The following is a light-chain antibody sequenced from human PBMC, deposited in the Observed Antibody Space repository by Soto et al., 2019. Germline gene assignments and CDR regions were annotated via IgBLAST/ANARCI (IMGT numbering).Light chain of an antibody. Sequence: IHFTHSTSSLSSALGDRVTITCRASQGISSYLAWYQQKPGKAPKLLIYAASTLQSGVPSRFSGSGSGTDFTLTISSLQPQDFATYYCQQLNSYPITFGQGTKVDI. CDR3: QQLNSYPIT. CDR2: AAS. V-gene: IGKV1-9*01. CDR1: QGISSY. J-gene: IGKJ1*01.